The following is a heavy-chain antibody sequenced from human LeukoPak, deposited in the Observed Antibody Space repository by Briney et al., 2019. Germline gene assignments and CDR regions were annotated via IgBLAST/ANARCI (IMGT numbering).Heavy chain of an antibody. D-gene: IGHD6-6*01. CDR2: INHSGST. V-gene: IGHV4-34*01. Sequence: SETLSLTCAVYGGSFSGYYWSWIRQPPGKGLEWIGEINHSGSTNYNPSLKSRVTISVDTSKNQFSLKLSSVTAADTAVYYCARSHGAREGSGWGQGTLVTVSS. J-gene: IGHJ4*02. CDR1: GGSFSGYY. CDR3: ARSHGAREGSG.